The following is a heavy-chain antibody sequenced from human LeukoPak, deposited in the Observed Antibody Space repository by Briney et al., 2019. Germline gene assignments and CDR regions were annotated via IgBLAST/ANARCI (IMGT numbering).Heavy chain of an antibody. CDR2: ISGSGGST. CDR1: GFTFSSYA. CDR3: AKDGLWFGESPFDY. D-gene: IGHD3-10*01. J-gene: IGHJ4*02. V-gene: IGHV3-23*01. Sequence: SGGSLRLSCAASGFTFSSYAMSWVRQAPGKGLEWVSAISGSGGSTYYADSVKGRFTISRDNSKNTLYLQMNSLRAEDTAVYYCAKDGLWFGESPFDYWGQGTLVTVSS.